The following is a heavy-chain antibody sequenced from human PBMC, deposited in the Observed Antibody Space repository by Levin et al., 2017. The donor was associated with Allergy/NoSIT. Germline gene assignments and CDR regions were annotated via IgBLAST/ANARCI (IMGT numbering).Heavy chain of an antibody. CDR2: IIPILGIA. CDR3: ARDVSGQRYCSGGSCYPHWFDP. CDR1: GGTFSSYA. J-gene: IGHJ5*02. V-gene: IGHV1-69*04. Sequence: GASVKVSCKASGGTFSSYAISWVRQAPGQGLEWMGRIIPILGIANYAQKFQGRVTITADKSTSTAYMELSSLRSEDTAVYYCARDVSGQRYCSGGSCYPHWFDPWGQGTLVTVSS. D-gene: IGHD2-15*01.